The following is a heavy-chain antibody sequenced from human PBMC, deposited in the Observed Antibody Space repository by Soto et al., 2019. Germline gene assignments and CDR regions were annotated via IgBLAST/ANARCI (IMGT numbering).Heavy chain of an antibody. D-gene: IGHD5-18*01. J-gene: IGHJ6*03. CDR3: ARDHAPQSSSDTAMVKYYYYYMDV. V-gene: IGHV3-74*01. CDR1: GFTFSSYW. Sequence: GGSLRLSCAASGFTFSSYWMHWVRQAPGKGLVWVSRINSDGSSTSYADSVKGRFTIYRDNAKNTLHLQVNSLRAEDTAVYYCARDHAPQSSSDTAMVKYYYYYMDVWGKGTTVTVSS. CDR2: INSDGSST.